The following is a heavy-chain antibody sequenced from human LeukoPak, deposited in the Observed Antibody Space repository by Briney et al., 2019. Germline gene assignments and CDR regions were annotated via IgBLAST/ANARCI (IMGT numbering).Heavy chain of an antibody. D-gene: IGHD1-14*01. CDR1: GFTVSSNY. CDR3: AEDQPLEPFHY. CDR2: IYSGGST. J-gene: IGHJ4*02. Sequence: GGSLRLSCAASGFTVSSNYMSWVRQAPGKGLEWVSVIYSGGSTYYADSVKGRFTISRDNSKNALYLQMNSLRAEDTAIYYCAEDQPLEPFHYWGQGALVTVSS. V-gene: IGHV3-66*02.